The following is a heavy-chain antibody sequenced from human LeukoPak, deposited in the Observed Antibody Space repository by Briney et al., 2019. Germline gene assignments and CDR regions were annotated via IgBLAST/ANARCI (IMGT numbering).Heavy chain of an antibody. V-gene: IGHV3-30*03. D-gene: IGHD5-12*01. CDR2: ISYDGSSK. J-gene: IGHJ5*02. CDR1: GFTFSSYS. Sequence: PGGSLRLSCAASGFTFSSYSMNWVRQAPGKGLEWVAVISYDGSSKYYADSVKGRFTISRDNSKNTLYLQMNSLRAEDTAVYYCAREEVALFSGWFDPWGQGTLVTVSS. CDR3: AREEVALFSGWFDP.